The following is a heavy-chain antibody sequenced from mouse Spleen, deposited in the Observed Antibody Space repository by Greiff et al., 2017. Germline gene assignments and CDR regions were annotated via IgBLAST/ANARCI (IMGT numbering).Heavy chain of an antibody. CDR2: IYPGSGST. J-gene: IGHJ4*01. D-gene: IGHD2-4*01. CDR1: GYTFTSYW. V-gene: IGHV1-55*01. CDR3: ARVWDYDEKGYAMDY. Sequence: QVQLQQPGAELVKPGASVKMSCKASGYTFTSYWITWVKQRPGQGLEWIGDIYPGSGSTNYNEKFKSKATLTVDTSSSTAYMQLSSLTSEDSAVYYCARVWDYDEKGYAMDYWGQGTSVTVSS.